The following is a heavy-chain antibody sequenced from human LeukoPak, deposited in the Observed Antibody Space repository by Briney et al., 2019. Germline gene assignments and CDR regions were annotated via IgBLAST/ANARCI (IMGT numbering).Heavy chain of an antibody. J-gene: IGHJ3*02. CDR2: IYHSGST. D-gene: IGHD2-15*01. Sequence: PSEALSLTCAVSGGSISSGGYSWSWIRQPPGKGLEWIGYIYHSGSTYYNPSLMSRVTISVDRSKNQFSLKLSSVTAADTAVYYCARVNCSGGSCYSSRGAFDIWGQGTMVTVSS. CDR3: ARVNCSGGSCYSSRGAFDI. CDR1: GGSISSGGYS. V-gene: IGHV4-30-2*01.